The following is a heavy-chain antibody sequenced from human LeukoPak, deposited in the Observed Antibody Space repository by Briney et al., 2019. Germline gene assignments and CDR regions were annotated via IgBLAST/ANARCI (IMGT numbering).Heavy chain of an antibody. Sequence: NPGGSLRLSCAASGFTFSSSAMNWVRQAPGKGLEWVSSINNVGSHIYYADSVKGRFTISRDNAKNSLYLQMNSLRAEDTAVYYCARVDGSYQRPYYYYYGMDVWGQGTTVTVSS. D-gene: IGHD1-26*01. CDR2: INNVGSHI. CDR1: GFTFSSSA. J-gene: IGHJ6*02. V-gene: IGHV3-21*01. CDR3: ARVDGSYQRPYYYYYGMDV.